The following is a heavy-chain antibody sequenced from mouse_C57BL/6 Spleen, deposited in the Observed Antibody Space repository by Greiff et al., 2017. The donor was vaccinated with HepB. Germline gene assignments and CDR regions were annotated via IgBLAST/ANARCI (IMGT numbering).Heavy chain of an antibody. Sequence: EVKLVESGPSLVRPSQTLSLTCTVTGFSINSDCYWIWIRQFPGNNLEYIGYTFYSGITYYNPSLESRTYITRDTSKNQFSLKLSSVTTEDTATYYCARAFYDGYFYAMDYWGQGTSVTVSS. CDR3: ARAFYDGYFYAMDY. V-gene: IGHV3-3*01. CDR1: GFSINSDCY. D-gene: IGHD2-3*01. CDR2: TFYSGIT. J-gene: IGHJ4*01.